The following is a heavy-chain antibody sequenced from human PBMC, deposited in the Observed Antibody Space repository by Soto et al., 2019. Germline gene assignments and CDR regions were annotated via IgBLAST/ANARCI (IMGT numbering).Heavy chain of an antibody. V-gene: IGHV4-4*02. Sequence: PSETLSLTCAVSGGSISSSNWWSWVRQPPGKGLEWIGEIYHSGSTNYTPSLKSRVTMSVDTSKNQFSLKLTSVTAADTAVYFSARQATGYYYGWFDPWGQGTLVTVSS. CDR1: GGSISSSNW. D-gene: IGHD3-22*01. CDR3: ARQATGYYYGWFDP. J-gene: IGHJ5*02. CDR2: IYHSGST.